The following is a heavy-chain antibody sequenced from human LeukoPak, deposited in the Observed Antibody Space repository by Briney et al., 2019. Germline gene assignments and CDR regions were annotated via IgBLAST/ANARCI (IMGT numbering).Heavy chain of an antibody. V-gene: IGHV4-34*01. CDR2: INHSGST. D-gene: IGHD5-24*01. CDR3: ARGGRRQLFMARGQHNNRFDP. J-gene: IGHJ5*02. CDR1: GGSFSGYY. Sequence: SETLSLTCAVYGGSFSGYYWSWIRQPPGKGLEWIGEINHSGSTNYNPSLKSRVTISVDTSKNQFSLKLSSVTAADTAVYYCARGGRRQLFMARGQHNNRFDPWGQGTLVTVSS.